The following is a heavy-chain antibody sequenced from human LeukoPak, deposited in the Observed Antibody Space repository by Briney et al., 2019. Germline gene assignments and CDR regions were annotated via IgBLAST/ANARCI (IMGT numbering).Heavy chain of an antibody. CDR1: GFTFSSYV. V-gene: IGHV3-23*01. CDR3: AKDEWDLLGGFDY. CDR2: ISDSGGST. Sequence: PGGSLRLSCAASGFTFSSYVMNWVRQAPGKGLEWVSAISDSGGSTYYADSVKGRFTISRDNSNNTLYLQMNSLRAEDTAVYYCAKDEWDLLGGFDYWGQGTLVTVSS. D-gene: IGHD1-26*01. J-gene: IGHJ4*02.